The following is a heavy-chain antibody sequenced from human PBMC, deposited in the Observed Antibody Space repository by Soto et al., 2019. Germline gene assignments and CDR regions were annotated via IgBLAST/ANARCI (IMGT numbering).Heavy chain of an antibody. CDR2: IYYSGST. J-gene: IGHJ5*02. D-gene: IGHD1-26*01. CDR3: ARSPFRGSLTGSVLYNWFDP. V-gene: IGHV4-39*01. CDR1: GGSISSSSYY. Sequence: QLQLQESGPGLVKPSETLSLTCTVSGGSISSSSYYWGWIRQPPGKGLEWIGSIYYSGSTYYNPSLKSRVTISVDTSKNQFSLKLSSVTAADKAVYYCARSPFRGSLTGSVLYNWFDPWGQGTLVTVSS.